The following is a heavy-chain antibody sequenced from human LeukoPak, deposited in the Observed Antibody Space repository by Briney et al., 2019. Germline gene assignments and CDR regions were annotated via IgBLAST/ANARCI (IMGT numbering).Heavy chain of an antibody. CDR2: LYPGDTDT. CDR1: GYSFTSYW. D-gene: IGHD2-2*01. Sequence: GESLKISCKGSGYSFTSYWIGWVRQMPGKGLEWLGVLYPGDTDTRYSQSFQGQGTITADKAISTAYLQWSSLKASDTAMYYCALGLGYCSSTSCQLFDYWGQGTLVTVSS. CDR3: ALGLGYCSSTSCQLFDY. J-gene: IGHJ4*02. V-gene: IGHV5-51*01.